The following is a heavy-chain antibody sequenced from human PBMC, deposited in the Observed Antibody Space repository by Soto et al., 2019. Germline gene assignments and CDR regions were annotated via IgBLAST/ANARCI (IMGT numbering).Heavy chain of an antibody. CDR2: IYYSGSS. D-gene: IGHD7-27*01. Sequence: NPSETLSLTCTVSGGSISSSSYYWGWIRQPPGKGLEWIGSIYYSGSSYYNPSLKSRVTISVDTSKTQFSLKLNSVSAADTAVYYCARGPSGDKVDYWGQGIQVTVSS. V-gene: IGHV4-39*01. CDR1: GGSISSSSYY. J-gene: IGHJ4*02. CDR3: ARGPSGDKVDY.